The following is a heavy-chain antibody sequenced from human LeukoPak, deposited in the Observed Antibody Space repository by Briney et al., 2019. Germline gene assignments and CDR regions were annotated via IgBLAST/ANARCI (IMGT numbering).Heavy chain of an antibody. CDR2: ISGSGDST. CDR1: GFTFSSFA. D-gene: IGHD6-13*01. J-gene: IGHJ4*02. CDR3: AKDGGGYSSSWYY. Sequence: QPGGSLRLSCAASGFTFSSFAMSWVRQAPGKGLEWVAAISGSGDSTYYADSVKGRFTISRDSSKNTLYLQMNSLRAEDTALYYCAKDGGGYSSSWYYWGQGTLVTVSS. V-gene: IGHV3-23*01.